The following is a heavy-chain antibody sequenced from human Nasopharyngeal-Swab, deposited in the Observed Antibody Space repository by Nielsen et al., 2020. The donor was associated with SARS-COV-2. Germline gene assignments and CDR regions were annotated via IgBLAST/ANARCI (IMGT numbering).Heavy chain of an antibody. D-gene: IGHD2-21*01. CDR3: ARDVAGADSA. V-gene: IGHV3-74*01. CDR2: IDTDGSTT. Sequence: GGSLTLSCAAFGFTFSRYWMHWVRQVPGKGLVWVSRIDTDGSTTDHADSVKGRFTISRDNAKNTLYLQMNNLRAEDTALYYCARDVAGADSAWGQGTLVTVSS. CDR1: GFTFSRYW. J-gene: IGHJ5*02.